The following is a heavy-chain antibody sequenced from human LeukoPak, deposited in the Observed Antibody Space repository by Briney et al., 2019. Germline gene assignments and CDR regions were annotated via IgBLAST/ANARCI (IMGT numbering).Heavy chain of an antibody. V-gene: IGHV4-59*01. CDR1: GGSISSYY. CDR3: ARGRPFYYGSGSYYDY. D-gene: IGHD3-10*01. CDR2: IYYSGST. Sequence: SETLSLTCTVSGGSISSYYWSWIRQPPGKGLEGIGYIYYSGSTNYNPSLKSRVTISVDTSKNQFSLKLSSVTAADTAVYYCARGRPFYYGSGSYYDYWGQGTLVTVSS. J-gene: IGHJ4*02.